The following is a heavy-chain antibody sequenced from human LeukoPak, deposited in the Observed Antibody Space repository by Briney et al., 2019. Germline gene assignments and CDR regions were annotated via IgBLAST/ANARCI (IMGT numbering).Heavy chain of an antibody. D-gene: IGHD3-22*01. V-gene: IGHV1-24*01. J-gene: IGHJ2*01. CDR3: ATTYYETSGYYYKIAGWYFDL. CDR2: SDPEDGEI. CDR1: GDTLNELS. Sequence: GASVKVSCKVSGDTLNELSMHWVRQAPGKGLEWMGGSDPEDGEITYAQKFQGRVTMTEDTSTDTAYMELSSLKSEDTAVYYCATTYYETSGYYYKIAGWYFDLWGRGTLVTVPS.